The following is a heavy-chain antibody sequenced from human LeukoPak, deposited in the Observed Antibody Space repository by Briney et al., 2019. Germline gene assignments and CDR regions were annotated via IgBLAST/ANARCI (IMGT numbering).Heavy chain of an antibody. V-gene: IGHV1-2*02. CDR1: GYTFTGYY. J-gene: IGHJ4*02. CDR3: ARGGIGDAEMATITGY. Sequence: ASVKVSCKASGYTFTGYYIHWVRQAPGQGLEWMGWINPNSGGTNYPQKFQGKVTMTRDTSIRTAYMEVRRLRSDDTAIYYCARGGIGDAEMATITGYWGQGALVTVSS. D-gene: IGHD5-24*01. CDR2: INPNSGGT.